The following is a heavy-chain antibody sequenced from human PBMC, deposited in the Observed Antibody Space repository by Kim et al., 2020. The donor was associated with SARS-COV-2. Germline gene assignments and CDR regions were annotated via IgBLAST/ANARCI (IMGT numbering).Heavy chain of an antibody. CDR1: GGSISSSSYY. D-gene: IGHD5-12*01. CDR2: IYYSGST. Sequence: SETLSLTCTVSGGSISSSSYYWGWIRQPPGKGLEWIGNIYYSGSTYYNPSLKSRVTISVDTSKNQFSLKLSSVTAADTAVYYCARDWFESGYAYYYNYGMDVWGQGTTVTVSS. J-gene: IGHJ6*02. CDR3: ARDWFESGYAYYYNYGMDV. V-gene: IGHV4-39*07.